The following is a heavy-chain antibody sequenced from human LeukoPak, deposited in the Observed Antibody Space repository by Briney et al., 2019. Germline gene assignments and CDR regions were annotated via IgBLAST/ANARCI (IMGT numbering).Heavy chain of an antibody. Sequence: ASVNVSCKASGYTFTNYYMHWVRQAPGQGLEWMGIINPSGGSTSYAQKFQGRVTMTRDTSTSTVYMELSSLRSEDTAVYYCTTGVTTGYSSGWYAPDDAFDIWGQGTMVTVSS. CDR2: INPSGGST. CDR1: GYTFTNYY. D-gene: IGHD6-19*01. V-gene: IGHV1-46*01. J-gene: IGHJ3*02. CDR3: TTGVTTGYSSGWYAPDDAFDI.